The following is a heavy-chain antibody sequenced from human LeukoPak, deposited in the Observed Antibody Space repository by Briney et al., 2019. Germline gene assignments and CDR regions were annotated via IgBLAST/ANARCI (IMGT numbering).Heavy chain of an antibody. V-gene: IGHV1-8*03. D-gene: IGHD2-8*01. CDR3: ARGVPPGYCTYGVCSLPYYFDY. J-gene: IGHJ4*02. CDR1: GYTFISYN. CDR2: VNPRSGDT. Sequence: ASVKVSCKASGYTFISYNINWLRQAPGQGLEWMGWVNPRSGDTGYLQKFQGRVTITRDSSIDTAYMELSGLSSEDTALYYCARGVPPGYCTYGVCSLPYYFDYWGQGTLVTASS.